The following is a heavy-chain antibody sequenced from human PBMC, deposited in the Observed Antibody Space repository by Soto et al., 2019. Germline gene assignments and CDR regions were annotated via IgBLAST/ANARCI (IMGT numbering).Heavy chain of an antibody. CDR1: GFTFSSYG. D-gene: IGHD3-10*01. CDR2: ISYDGSNK. V-gene: IGHV3-30*18. CDR3: AKLSMVRGVISYFDY. Sequence: GGSLRLSCAASGFTFSSYGMHWVRQAPGKGLEWVAVISYDGSNKYYADSVKGRFTISRDNSKNTLYLQMNSLRAEDTAVYYCAKLSMVRGVISYFDYWGQGTLVTVSS. J-gene: IGHJ4*02.